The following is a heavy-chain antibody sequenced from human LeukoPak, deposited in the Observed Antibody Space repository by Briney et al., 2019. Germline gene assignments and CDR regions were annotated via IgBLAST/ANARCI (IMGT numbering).Heavy chain of an antibody. Sequence: GESLKISCKGSGYSFTSYWIGWVRQMPGKGLEWMGIIYPGDSDTTYSPSFQGQVTISADKSINTVYLQWSSLKASDTAMYYCARQSRDGSKTRGYYFDFWGQGTLVTVSS. D-gene: IGHD3-10*01. CDR1: GYSFTSYW. V-gene: IGHV5-51*01. CDR3: ARQSRDGSKTRGYYFDF. CDR2: IYPGDSDT. J-gene: IGHJ4*02.